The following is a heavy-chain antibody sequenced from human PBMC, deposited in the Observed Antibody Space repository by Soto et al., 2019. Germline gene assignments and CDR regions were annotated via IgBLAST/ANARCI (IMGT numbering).Heavy chain of an antibody. CDR2: ISYDGSNK. V-gene: IGHV3-30-3*01. Sequence: GGSLRLSCAASGFTFSSYAMHWVRQAPGKGLEWVAVISYDGSNKYYADSVKGRFTISRDNSKNTLYLQMNSLRAEDTAVYYCARDRAVVVVAANFDYWGQGTLVTVSS. CDR3: ARDRAVVVVAANFDY. D-gene: IGHD2-15*01. CDR1: GFTFSSYA. J-gene: IGHJ4*02.